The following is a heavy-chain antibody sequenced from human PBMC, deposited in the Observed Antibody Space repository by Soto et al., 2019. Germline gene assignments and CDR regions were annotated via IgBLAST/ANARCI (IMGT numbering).Heavy chain of an antibody. J-gene: IGHJ1*01. D-gene: IGHD1-7*01. CDR1: GYTFSSYP. CDR2: MNPNSGNT. CDR3: ARGRSQGWNYAEYFQH. V-gene: IGHV1-8*01. Sequence: ASVKGSFKASGYTFSSYPGNWGRQATGQGLEWMGWMNPNSGNTGYAQKFQGRVTMTRNTSISTAYMELSSLRSEDTAVYYCARGRSQGWNYAEYFQHWGQGTLVTVSS.